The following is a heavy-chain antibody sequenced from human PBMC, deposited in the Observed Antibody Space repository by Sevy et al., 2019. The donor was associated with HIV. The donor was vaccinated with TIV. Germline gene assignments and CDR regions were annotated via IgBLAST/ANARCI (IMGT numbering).Heavy chain of an antibody. CDR3: ARTYYDFWSGYYVDY. CDR1: GGSISSYY. J-gene: IGHJ4*02. V-gene: IGHV4-59*01. CDR2: IYYSGST. Sequence: SETLSLTCTVSGGSISSYYWSWIRQPPGKGLEWIGYIYYSGSTNYNPSLKSRATISVDTSKNQFSLKLSSVTAADTAVYYCARTYYDFWSGYYVDYWGQGTLVTVSS. D-gene: IGHD3-3*01.